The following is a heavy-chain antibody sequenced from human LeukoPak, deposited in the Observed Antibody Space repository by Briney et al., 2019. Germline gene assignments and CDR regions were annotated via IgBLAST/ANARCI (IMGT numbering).Heavy chain of an antibody. V-gene: IGHV3-74*01. CDR1: GFTFTDFW. CDR3: AAGPYSAFEM. D-gene: IGHD2-21*01. J-gene: IGHJ3*02. CDR2: VKGDEIST. Sequence: GGSLRLSCAASGFTFTDFWMHWVRQAPGAGLVWVSRVKGDEISTLYADSVKGRFTISRDNAKNTLYLQMNSLRADDTALYYCAAGPYSAFEMWGQGTMVTVSS.